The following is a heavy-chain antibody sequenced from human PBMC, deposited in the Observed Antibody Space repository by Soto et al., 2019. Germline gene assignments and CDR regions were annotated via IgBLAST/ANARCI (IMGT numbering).Heavy chain of an antibody. CDR1: GYTFTSYG. CDR2: ISAYNGNT. V-gene: IGHV1-18*01. J-gene: IGHJ4*02. CDR3: ARVEITFGGVIVKVLDY. D-gene: IGHD3-16*02. Sequence: ASVKVSCKASGYTFTSYGISWVRQAPGQGLEWMGWISAYNGNTNYAQKLQGRVTMTTDTSTSTAYMELRSLRSDDTAVYYCARVEITFGGVIVKVLDYWGQGTLVTVSS.